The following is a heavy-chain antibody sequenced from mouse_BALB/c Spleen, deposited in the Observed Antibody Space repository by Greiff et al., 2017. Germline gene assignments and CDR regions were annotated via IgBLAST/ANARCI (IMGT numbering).Heavy chain of an antibody. CDR2: ISSGSSTI. CDR3: ARWNVYAMDY. CDR1: GFTFSSFG. V-gene: IGHV5-17*02. Sequence: EVQVVESGGGLVQPGGSRKLSCAASGFTFSSFGMHWVRQAPEKGLEWVAYISSGSSTIYYADTVKGRFTISRDNPKNTLFLQMTSLRSEDTAMYYCARWNVYAMDYWGQGTSVTVSS. J-gene: IGHJ4*01.